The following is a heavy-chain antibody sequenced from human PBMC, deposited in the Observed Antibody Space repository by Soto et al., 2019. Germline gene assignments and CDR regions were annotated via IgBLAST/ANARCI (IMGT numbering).Heavy chain of an antibody. CDR1: GGSISSYY. CDR3: ARDRRGYGDYVGWFDP. J-gene: IGHJ5*02. V-gene: IGHV4-59*12. Sequence: QVQLQESGPGLVKPSETLSLTCTVSGGSISSYYWSWIRQPPGKGLEWIGYIYYSGSTNYNPSLKSRVTISVDTSKNQFSLKLSSVTAADTAVYYCARDRRGYGDYVGWFDPWGQGTLVTVSS. CDR2: IYYSGST. D-gene: IGHD4-17*01.